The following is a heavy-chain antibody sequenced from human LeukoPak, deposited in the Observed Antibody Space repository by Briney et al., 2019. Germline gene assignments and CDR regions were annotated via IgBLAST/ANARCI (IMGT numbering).Heavy chain of an antibody. Sequence: PGGSLRLSCTVSGFTLSTYSLNWVRRAPGKGLEWVSLMTNSRSYYADSVKGRFTISRDNAKNSLDLVMSSLRVDDTAIYYCAKDNPIEKVPGLGPGSWGQGTLVIVSS. CDR1: GFTLSTYS. CDR2: MTNSRSY. CDR3: AKDNPIEKVPGLGPGS. D-gene: IGHD2-2*01. V-gene: IGHV3-21*01. J-gene: IGHJ5*02.